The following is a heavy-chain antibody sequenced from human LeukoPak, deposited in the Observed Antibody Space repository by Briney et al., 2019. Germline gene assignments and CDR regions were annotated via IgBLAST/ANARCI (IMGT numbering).Heavy chain of an antibody. CDR3: ARMAYCGGDCWRYFDY. CDR2: IYRDGST. V-gene: IGHV3-66*01. J-gene: IGHJ4*02. CDR1: GFTVNSNY. D-gene: IGHD2-21*02. Sequence: PGGSLSPSCAASGFTVNSNYMSWVRQAPGKGLEWVSVIYRDGSTYYADSVKGRFTISRDNSKNTLYLQMGSLRAEDMAVYYCARMAYCGGDCWRYFDYWGQGTLVTVSS.